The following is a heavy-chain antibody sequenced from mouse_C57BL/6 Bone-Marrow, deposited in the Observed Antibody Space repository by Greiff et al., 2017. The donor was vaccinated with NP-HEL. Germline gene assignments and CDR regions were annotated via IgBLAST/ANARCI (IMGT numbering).Heavy chain of an antibody. Sequence: VQLQQSGPELVKPGASVKLSCKASGYTFTSYDINWVKQRPGQGLEWIGWIYPGSGSTNYNEKFKSKATLTVDTSSSTAYMQLSSLTSEDSAVYYCARIVCDYAPGYWGQGTTLTVSS. V-gene: IGHV1-66*01. D-gene: IGHD2-4*01. CDR3: ARIVCDYAPGY. CDR1: GYTFTSYD. J-gene: IGHJ2*01. CDR2: IYPGSGST.